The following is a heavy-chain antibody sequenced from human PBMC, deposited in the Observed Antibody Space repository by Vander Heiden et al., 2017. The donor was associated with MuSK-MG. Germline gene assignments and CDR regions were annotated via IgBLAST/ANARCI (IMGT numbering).Heavy chain of an antibody. CDR3: ARVMGYSSGWFSDY. J-gene: IGHJ4*02. CDR1: GGTFSSYA. V-gene: IGHV1-69*01. CDR2: IIPIFGTA. D-gene: IGHD6-19*01. Sequence: QVQLVQSGAEVKTPGSSVKVSCKASGGTFSSYAISWVRQAPGQGLEWMGGIIPIFGTANYAQKFQGRVTITADESTSTAYMELSSLRSEDTAVYYCARVMGYSSGWFSDYWGQGTLVTVSS.